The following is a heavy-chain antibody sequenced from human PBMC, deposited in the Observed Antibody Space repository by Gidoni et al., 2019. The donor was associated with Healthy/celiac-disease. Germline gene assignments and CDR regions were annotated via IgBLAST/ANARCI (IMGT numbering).Heavy chain of an antibody. CDR3: ARDLGYGDYPYYFDY. D-gene: IGHD4-17*01. Sequence: EVQLVESGGGLVKPGGSLRLSCAASGCTFSSYSMNWVRQAPGEGLEGVSSISSISSYIYYADSVKGRFTISRDNAKNSLYLQMNSLGAEDTAVYYCARDLGYGDYPYYFDYWGQGTLVTVSS. CDR2: ISSISSYI. CDR1: GCTFSSYS. V-gene: IGHV3-21*01. J-gene: IGHJ4*02.